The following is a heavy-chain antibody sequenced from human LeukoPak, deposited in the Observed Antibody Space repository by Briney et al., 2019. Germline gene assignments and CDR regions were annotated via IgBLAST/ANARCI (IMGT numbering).Heavy chain of an antibody. D-gene: IGHD3-3*01. CDR1: GYTFTSYA. CDR2: INTNTGNP. CDR3: ARGQRFLEWLPLSYYYYYMDV. J-gene: IGHJ6*03. Sequence: GSSVKVSCKASGYTFTSYAMNWVRQAPGQGLEWMGWINTNTGNPTYAQGFTGWFVFSLDTSVSTAYLQISSLKAEDTAVYYCARGQRFLEWLPLSYYYYYMDVWGKGTTVTVSS. V-gene: IGHV7-4-1*02.